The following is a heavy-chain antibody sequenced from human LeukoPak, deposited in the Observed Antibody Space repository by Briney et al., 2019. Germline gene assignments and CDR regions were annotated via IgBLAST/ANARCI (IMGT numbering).Heavy chain of an antibody. D-gene: IGHD2-2*01. CDR1: GYTFTSYY. Sequence: ASVKVSCKASGYTFTSYYMHWVRQAPGQGLEWMGIINPSGGSTSYAQKFQGRVTMTRDTSTSTVYMGLSSLRSDDTAVYYCARDDIVVVPAATTTNWFDPWGQGTLVTVSS. CDR3: ARDDIVVVPAATTTNWFDP. J-gene: IGHJ5*02. CDR2: INPSGGST. V-gene: IGHV1-46*01.